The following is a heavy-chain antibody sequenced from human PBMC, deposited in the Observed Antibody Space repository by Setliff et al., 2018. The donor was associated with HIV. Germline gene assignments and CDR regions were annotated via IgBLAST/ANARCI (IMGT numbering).Heavy chain of an antibody. CDR3: ASSSGWYYFDF. CDR1: GYTFPSFY. V-gene: IGHV1-46*01. D-gene: IGHD6-19*01. CDR2: IDPTSGNT. Sequence: ASVKVSCKASGYTFPSFYVHWVRQAPGQGLEWMGIIDPTSGNTTYAQNFQGRVTLTRDTSTSTVYMELSRLTSADTAEYYCASSSGWYYFDFWGQGTLVTVSS. J-gene: IGHJ4*02.